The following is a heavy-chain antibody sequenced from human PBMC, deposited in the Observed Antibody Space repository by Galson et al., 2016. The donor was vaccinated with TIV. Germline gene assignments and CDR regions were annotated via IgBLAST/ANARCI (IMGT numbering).Heavy chain of an antibody. CDR3: AKDTGSLPRNWFDP. D-gene: IGHD3-9*01. CDR2: ISGSGGTT. J-gene: IGHJ5*02. Sequence: SLRLSCAASGFTFSSFAMSWVHQAPGKALEWVSGISGSGGTTFYADSVKGRFSISRDNSKNTVYLQMNSLRAEDTAVYYCAKDTGSLPRNWFDPWGQGTLVTVSS. CDR1: GFTFSSFA. V-gene: IGHV3-23*01.